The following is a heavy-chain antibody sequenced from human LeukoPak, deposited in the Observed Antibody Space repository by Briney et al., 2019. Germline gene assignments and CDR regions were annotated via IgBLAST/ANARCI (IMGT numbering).Heavy chain of an antibody. D-gene: IGHD3-16*01. J-gene: IGHJ4*02. V-gene: IGHV3-23*01. Sequence: GGSLRLSCAASGFTFSSYGMSWVRQAPGKGLEWVSVISGSGGRTYYADSVKGRFTISRDNAKNTMYLQMNSLRAEDTAVYYCASVFESWGQGFLVTVSS. CDR3: ASVFES. CDR1: GFTFSSYG. CDR2: ISGSGGRT.